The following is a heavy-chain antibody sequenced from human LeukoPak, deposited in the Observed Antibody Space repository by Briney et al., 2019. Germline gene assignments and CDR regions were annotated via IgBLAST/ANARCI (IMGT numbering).Heavy chain of an antibody. Sequence: GGSLRLSCVASGFTFSSYAMSWVRQAPGKGLEWVSAISGSGGSTYYADSVKGRFTISRDNSKNTLYLQMNSLRAEDTAVYYCAKDSRDIAVAGTWFDPWGQGTLVTVSS. J-gene: IGHJ5*02. V-gene: IGHV3-23*01. CDR1: GFTFSSYA. D-gene: IGHD6-19*01. CDR2: ISGSGGST. CDR3: AKDSRDIAVAGTWFDP.